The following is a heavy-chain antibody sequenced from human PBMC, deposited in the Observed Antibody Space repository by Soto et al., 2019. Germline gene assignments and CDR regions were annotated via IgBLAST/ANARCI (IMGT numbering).Heavy chain of an antibody. V-gene: IGHV1-2*02. CDR1: GYTFTGYN. Sequence: QVQLVQSGAEVKKPGASVKVSCKASGYTFTGYNMHWVRQAPGQGLEWMGWINPNSGGTNYDQKFQGRVHVTSDTSISTADMELSRLRSEETAVYYCARSDRAGSAFDIWGQGSMVTVSS. CDR3: ARSDRAGSAFDI. CDR2: INPNSGGT. J-gene: IGHJ3*02.